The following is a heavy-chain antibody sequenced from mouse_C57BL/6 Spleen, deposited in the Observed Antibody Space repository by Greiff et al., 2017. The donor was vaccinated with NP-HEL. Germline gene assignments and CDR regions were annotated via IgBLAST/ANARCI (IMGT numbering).Heavy chain of an antibody. CDR3: TRDSNYDYYAMDY. CDR2: IRNKANNHAT. V-gene: IGHV6-6*01. CDR1: GFTFSDAW. Sequence: DVQLVESGGGLVQPGGSMKLSCAASGFTFSDAWMDWVRQSPEKGLEWVAEIRNKANNHATYYAESVKGRFTITRDDSKSSVYLQMNSLRAEDTGIYYCTRDSNYDYYAMDYWGQGTSVTVSS. J-gene: IGHJ4*01. D-gene: IGHD2-5*01.